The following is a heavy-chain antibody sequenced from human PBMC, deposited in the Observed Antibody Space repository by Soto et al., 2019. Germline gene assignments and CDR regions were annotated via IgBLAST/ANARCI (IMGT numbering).Heavy chain of an antibody. CDR3: ARHAGRGYCSSTSCYAFDI. CDR1: GGSISSSSYY. V-gene: IGHV4-39*01. CDR2: IYYSGST. D-gene: IGHD2-2*01. J-gene: IGHJ3*02. Sequence: PSETLSLTCTVSGGSISSSSYYWGWIRQPPGKGLEWIGSIYYSGSTYYNPSLKSRVTISVDTSKNQFSLKLSSVTAADTAVYYCARHAGRGYCSSTSCYAFDIWGQGTMVTVS.